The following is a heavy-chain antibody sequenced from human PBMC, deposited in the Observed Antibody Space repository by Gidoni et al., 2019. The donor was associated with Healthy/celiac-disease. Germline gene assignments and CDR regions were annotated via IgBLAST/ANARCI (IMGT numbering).Heavy chain of an antibody. CDR1: GGSFSGYS. CDR2: INHSGST. Sequence: QVQLQQWGAGLLKPSETLSLTCAVYGGSFSGYSWRWIRQPPGKGLEWIGEINHSGSTNYNPSLKSRVTISVDTSKNQFSLKLSSVTAADTAVYYCARENVVVPAAIKGWFDPWGQGTLVTVSS. D-gene: IGHD2-2*01. J-gene: IGHJ5*02. CDR3: ARENVVVPAAIKGWFDP. V-gene: IGHV4-34*01.